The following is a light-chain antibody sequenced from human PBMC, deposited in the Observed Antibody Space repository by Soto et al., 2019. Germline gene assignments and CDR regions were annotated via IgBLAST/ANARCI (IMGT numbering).Light chain of an antibody. V-gene: IGLV1-40*01. CDR2: ANN. Sequence: QSVLTQSPSVSGAPGQRVTISCIGSSSNIGAGHDVQWYQQFPGTAPKLLIYANNNRPSGVPDRFSGSTSGTSSSLAITGLQPEDEADYYCQSYDSGLHVVFGGGTKVTVL. CDR1: SSNIGAGHD. J-gene: IGLJ2*01. CDR3: QSYDSGLHVV.